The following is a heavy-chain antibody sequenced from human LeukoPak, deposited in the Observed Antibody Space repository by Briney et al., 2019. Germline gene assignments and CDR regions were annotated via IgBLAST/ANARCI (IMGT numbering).Heavy chain of an antibody. Sequence: SETLSLTCTVSGGSISSYYWSWIRQPPGKGLEWIGYIYYGGSTNYNPSLKSRVTISVDTSKNQFSLKLSSVTAADTAVYYCASHRKYYDFWSGPSYAFDIWGQGTMVTVSS. CDR2: IYYGGST. CDR1: GGSISSYY. CDR3: ASHRKYYDFWSGPSYAFDI. V-gene: IGHV4-59*01. D-gene: IGHD3-3*01. J-gene: IGHJ3*02.